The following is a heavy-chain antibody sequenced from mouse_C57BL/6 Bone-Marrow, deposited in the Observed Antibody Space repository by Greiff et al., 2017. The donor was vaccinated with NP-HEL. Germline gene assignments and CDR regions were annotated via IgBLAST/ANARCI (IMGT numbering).Heavy chain of an antibody. Sequence: VQLQQSGAELARPGASVKMSCKASGYTFTSYTMHWVKQRPGQGLEWIGYINPSSGYTKYNQKFKDKATLTADKSSSTAYMQLSSLTSEDSAVYYCAPIYYDYDDVLDYWGEGTTLTVSS. D-gene: IGHD2-4*01. CDR3: APIYYDYDDVLDY. CDR1: GYTFTSYT. V-gene: IGHV1-4*01. J-gene: IGHJ2*01. CDR2: INPSSGYT.